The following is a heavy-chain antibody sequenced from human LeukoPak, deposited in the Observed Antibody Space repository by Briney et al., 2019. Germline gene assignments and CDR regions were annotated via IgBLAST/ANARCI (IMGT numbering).Heavy chain of an antibody. J-gene: IGHJ4*02. CDR3: AGRILGYCRSTSCFDY. Sequence: GGSLRLPCAASGFTFSSYTMSWVRQAPGKGLEWVSSISASSNYIYYADSVRGRFTISRDNAKNSLSLQMDSLRAEDTAVYYCAGRILGYCRSTSCFDYWGQGTLVTVSS. V-gene: IGHV3-21*01. CDR1: GFTFSSYT. D-gene: IGHD2-2*01. CDR2: ISASSNYI.